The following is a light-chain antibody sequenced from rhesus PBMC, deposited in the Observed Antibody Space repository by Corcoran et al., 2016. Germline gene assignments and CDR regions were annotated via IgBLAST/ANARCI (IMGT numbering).Light chain of an antibody. J-gene: IGKJ1*01. Sequence: EIVLTQSPATLSLSPGERATLSCRASQSVSIILAWYQQKPGQAPRLLIYDASSRATGIPDGFSASGSGTDFTLIISSREPEDVGVYYCQQYSNWPRTFGQGTKVEIK. V-gene: IGKV3-35*01. CDR3: QQYSNWPRT. CDR1: QSVSII. CDR2: DAS.